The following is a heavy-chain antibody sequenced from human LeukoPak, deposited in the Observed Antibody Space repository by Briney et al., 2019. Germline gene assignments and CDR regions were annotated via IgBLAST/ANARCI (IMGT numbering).Heavy chain of an antibody. CDR1: GFTFSSYW. CDR3: ARDLHYNWFDP. Sequence: GGSLRLSCAASGFTFSSYWMSWVRQAPGKGLEWVANIKQGGSEKYYVDSVKGRFTISRDNAKNSLYLQMNSLRAEDTAVYYCARDLHYNWFDPWGQGTLVTVSS. CDR2: IKQGGSEK. J-gene: IGHJ5*02. V-gene: IGHV3-7*01.